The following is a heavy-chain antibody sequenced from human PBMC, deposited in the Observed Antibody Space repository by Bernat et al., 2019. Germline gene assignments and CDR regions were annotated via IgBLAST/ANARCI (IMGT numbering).Heavy chain of an antibody. CDR2: IIPILGIA. J-gene: IGHJ4*02. CDR1: GGTFSSYT. CDR3: AREPNLGSGPRTATEDF. D-gene: IGHD3-10*02. Sequence: QVQLVQSGAEVKKPGSSVKVSCKASGGTFSSYTISWVRQAPGQGLEWMGRIIPILGIANYAQKFQGRVTITAEKSTSTAYMELSSLRSEDTAVYYCAREPNLGSGPRTATEDFWGQGTLVTVSS. V-gene: IGHV1-69*08.